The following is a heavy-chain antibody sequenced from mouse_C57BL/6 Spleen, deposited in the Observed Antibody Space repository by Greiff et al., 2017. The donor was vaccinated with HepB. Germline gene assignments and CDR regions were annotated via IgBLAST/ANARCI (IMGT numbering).Heavy chain of an antibody. CDR2: ISSGSSTI. CDR3: ARDGAYAMDY. V-gene: IGHV5-17*01. CDR1: GFTFSDYG. D-gene: IGHD1-1*01. Sequence: EVQLVESGGGLVKPGGSLKLSCAASGFTFSDYGMHWVRQAPEKGLEWVAYISSGSSTIYYADTVKGRFTIARDNTKNTLFLQMTSLRSEDTAMYYCARDGAYAMDYWGQGTSVTVSS. J-gene: IGHJ4*01.